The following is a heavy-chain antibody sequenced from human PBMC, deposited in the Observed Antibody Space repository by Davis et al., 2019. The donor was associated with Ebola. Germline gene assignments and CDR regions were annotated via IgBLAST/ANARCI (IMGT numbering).Heavy chain of an antibody. CDR3: AVGGGAFDY. CDR2: ISAYNGNT. Sequence: AASVKVSCKASGYTFTSYGISWVRQAPGQGLEWMGWISAYNGNTNYAQKLQGRVTITADKSTSTAYMELSSLRSEDTAVYYCAVGGGAFDYWGQGTLVTVSS. CDR1: GYTFTSYG. D-gene: IGHD1-26*01. V-gene: IGHV1-18*04. J-gene: IGHJ4*02.